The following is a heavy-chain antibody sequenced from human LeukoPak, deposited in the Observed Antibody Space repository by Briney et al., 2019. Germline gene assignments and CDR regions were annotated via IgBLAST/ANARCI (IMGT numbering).Heavy chain of an antibody. J-gene: IGHJ5*02. CDR3: ARDPPAVAGTEWFDP. CDR2: IYTSGGT. V-gene: IGHV4-61*02. CDR1: GGSISSGNYY. D-gene: IGHD6-19*01. Sequence: SETLSLTCTVSGGSISSGNYYWSWIRQPAGKGLEWIGRIYTSGGTNCNPSLESRVTILIDTPKNQFSLRLSSVTAADTAVYYCARDPPAVAGTEWFDPWGQGTLVTVSS.